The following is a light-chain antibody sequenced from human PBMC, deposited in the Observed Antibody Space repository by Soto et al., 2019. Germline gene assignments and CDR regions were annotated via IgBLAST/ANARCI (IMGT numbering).Light chain of an antibody. J-gene: IGLJ2*01. V-gene: IGLV1-40*01. Sequence: QAVVTQPPSVSGAPGQRVTISCTGSTSNIGAGYDVHWYQQLPGTAPKLLIYGNTHRPSGVPDRFSGSKSGTSASLAITGLQAEDEADYYCQSYDSSLSGDVVFGGGTKLTVL. CDR3: QSYDSSLSGDVV. CDR1: TSNIGAGYD. CDR2: GNT.